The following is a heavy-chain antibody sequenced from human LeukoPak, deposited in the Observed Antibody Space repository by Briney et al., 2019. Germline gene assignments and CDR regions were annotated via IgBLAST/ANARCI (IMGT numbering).Heavy chain of an antibody. CDR2: IYHSGST. D-gene: IGHD2-2*02. CDR1: GYSISSGYY. Sequence: SETLSLTCAVSGYSISSGYYWGWIRQPPGKGLEWIGSIYHSGSTYYNPSLKSRVTISVDTSKNQFSLKLSSVTAADTAVYYCAREGRYCSSTSCYSWFDPWGQGTLVTVSS. CDR3: AREGRYCSSTSCYSWFDP. V-gene: IGHV4-38-2*02. J-gene: IGHJ5*02.